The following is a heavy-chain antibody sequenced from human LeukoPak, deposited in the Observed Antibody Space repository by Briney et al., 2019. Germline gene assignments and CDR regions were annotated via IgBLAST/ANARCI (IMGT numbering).Heavy chain of an antibody. V-gene: IGHV4-59*01. Sequence: PSETMSLTCTVSGRSISSYYWSWIRQPPGKGLEWIGYIFYSGSTNYNTSLKSRVTISVDTSKNQFSLKLSSVNAADTAVYYCARAQPFNWNYLGVNWFDPWGQGTLVTVSS. D-gene: IGHD1-7*01. CDR3: ARAQPFNWNYLGVNWFDP. J-gene: IGHJ5*02. CDR1: GRSISSYY. CDR2: IFYSGST.